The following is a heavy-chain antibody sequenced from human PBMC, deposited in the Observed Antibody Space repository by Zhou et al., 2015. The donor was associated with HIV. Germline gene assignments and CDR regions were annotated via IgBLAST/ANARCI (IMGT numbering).Heavy chain of an antibody. V-gene: IGHV1-69*01. CDR1: GGTFSSHA. CDR2: IFPIFGTS. Sequence: QVQLVQSGAEVKKPGSSVKVSCKASGGTFSSHAMNWVRQAPGQGLEWMGQIFPIFGTSNYAHNFQGRLTISADESTSTSYLELSSLRSEDTAVYYCARYSDYSSTSGSNWGQGTRITVSS. CDR3: ARYSDYSSTSGSN. J-gene: IGHJ4*02. D-gene: IGHD3-10*01.